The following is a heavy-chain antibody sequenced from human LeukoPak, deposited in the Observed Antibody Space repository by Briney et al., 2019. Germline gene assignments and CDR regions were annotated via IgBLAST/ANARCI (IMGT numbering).Heavy chain of an antibody. CDR1: GFTFSSYA. Sequence: PGGSLRLSCAASGFTFSSYAMSWVRQAPGKGLEWVSVIYSGGSTYYADSVKGRFTISRDNSKNTLYLQMNSLRAEDTAVYYCASWAVRGGLDYWGQGTLVTVSS. CDR3: ASWAVRGGLDY. J-gene: IGHJ4*02. CDR2: IYSGGST. D-gene: IGHD3-16*01. V-gene: IGHV3-53*01.